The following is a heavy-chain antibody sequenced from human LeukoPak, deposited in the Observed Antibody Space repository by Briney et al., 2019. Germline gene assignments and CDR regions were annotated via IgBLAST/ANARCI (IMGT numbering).Heavy chain of an antibody. V-gene: IGHV3-7*01. D-gene: IGHD1-1*01. CDR3: ARESTEERPGC. Sequence: GGSLRLSCAASGFTLSDYWMSWVRQAPGKGLEWVANMDQDGSEENYVDSVKGRFTISRDDAKNSLYLQMSSLRAEDTAVYYCARESTEERPGCWGQGTLVTVSS. J-gene: IGHJ4*02. CDR1: GFTLSDYW. CDR2: MDQDGSEE.